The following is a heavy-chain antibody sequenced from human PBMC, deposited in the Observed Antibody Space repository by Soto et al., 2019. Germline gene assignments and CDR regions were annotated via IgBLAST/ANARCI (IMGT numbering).Heavy chain of an antibody. J-gene: IGHJ4*02. CDR1: GYTFPSYG. Sequence: ALVKGSCKASGYTFPSYGISWVRQAPGQGLEWMGWISAYNGNTNYAQKLQGRVTMTTDTSTSTAYMELRSLRSDDTAVYYCARDDEQQLVQGYWGQGTLVTVSS. CDR2: ISAYNGNT. V-gene: IGHV1-18*01. CDR3: ARDDEQQLVQGY. D-gene: IGHD6-13*01.